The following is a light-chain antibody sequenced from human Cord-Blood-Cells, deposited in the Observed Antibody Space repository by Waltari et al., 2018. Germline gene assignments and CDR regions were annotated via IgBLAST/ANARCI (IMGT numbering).Light chain of an antibody. Sequence: QSALTQPASVSGSPGQSITISFTGTSSDCGSYNLVSWYQQHPGKAPKLMIYEGSKRPSGVSNRFSGSKSGNTASLTISGLQAEDEADYYCCSYAGSSTFVFGTGTKVTVL. CDR1: SSDCGSYNL. CDR2: EGS. CDR3: CSYAGSSTFV. V-gene: IGLV2-23*01. J-gene: IGLJ1*01.